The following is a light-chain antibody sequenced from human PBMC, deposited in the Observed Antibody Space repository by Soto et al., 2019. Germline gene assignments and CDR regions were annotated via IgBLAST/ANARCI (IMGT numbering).Light chain of an antibody. Sequence: QSVLTQPPSVSEAPRQRVTISCSGSSSNIANNAVNWYQQLPGKAPKLLIYYDDLLPSGVSDRFSGSKSGTSASLAISGLQSEDEADYYCAAWDGSLNGVVFGGGTQLTVL. V-gene: IGLV1-36*01. CDR2: YDD. CDR1: SSNIANNA. CDR3: AAWDGSLNGVV. J-gene: IGLJ2*01.